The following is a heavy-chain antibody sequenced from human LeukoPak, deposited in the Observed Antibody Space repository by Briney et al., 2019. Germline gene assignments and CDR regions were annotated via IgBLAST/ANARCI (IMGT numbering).Heavy chain of an antibody. CDR1: GFTFSSYA. CDR2: DGST. D-gene: IGHD1-1*01. CDR3: AKATGNLGN. Sequence: GGSLRLSCAASGFTFSSYAMSWVRQAPGNDGSTYYADPVKGRFTISRDNSKNTLYLQIYTLTADDTAIYYCAKATGNLGNWGQGTQVTVSS. V-gene: IGHV3-23*01. J-gene: IGHJ4*02.